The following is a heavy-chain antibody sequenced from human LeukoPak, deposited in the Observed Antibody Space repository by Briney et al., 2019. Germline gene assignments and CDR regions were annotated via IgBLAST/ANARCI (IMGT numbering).Heavy chain of an antibody. V-gene: IGHV3-23*01. D-gene: IGHD3-22*01. J-gene: IGHJ4*02. CDR3: AKDKYHDSSGTFDY. Sequence: GGSLRLSCAASGFTFSSYSMNWVRQAPGKGLEWVSRISASGGGTFYAGSVEGRFIISRDNSKNTLSLQMNSLRAEDTAIYYCAKDKYHDSSGTFDYWGQGTLVTVSS. CDR2: ISASGGGT. CDR1: GFTFSSYS.